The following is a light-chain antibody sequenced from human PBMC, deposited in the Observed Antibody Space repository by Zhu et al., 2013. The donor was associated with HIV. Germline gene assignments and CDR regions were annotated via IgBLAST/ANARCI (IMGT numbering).Light chain of an antibody. J-gene: IGKJ1*01. Sequence: DIGLTQSPSFVSAAVGDRVTITCRASQNIGDSVAWYQQKPGKAPNVLIYSASSLISGVPSRFSGSGSATEFTLTVSSLQADDFATYYCQQFHGYPWTFGQGTKVEI. CDR1: QNIGDS. V-gene: IGKV1-5*01. CDR3: QQFHGYPWT. CDR2: SAS.